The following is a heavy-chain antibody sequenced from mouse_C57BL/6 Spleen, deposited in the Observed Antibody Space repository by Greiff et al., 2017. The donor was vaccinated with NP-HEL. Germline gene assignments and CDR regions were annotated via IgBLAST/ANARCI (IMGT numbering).Heavy chain of an antibody. V-gene: IGHV1-64*01. Sequence: VQLVESGAELVKPGASVKLSCKASGYTFTSYWMHWVKQRPGQGLEWIGMIHPNSGSTNYNEKFKSKATLTVDKSSSTAYMQLSSLTSEDSAVYYCARGGKKDWYFDVWGTGTTVTVSS. CDR1: GYTFTSYW. J-gene: IGHJ1*03. CDR2: IHPNSGST. CDR3: ARGGKKDWYFDV.